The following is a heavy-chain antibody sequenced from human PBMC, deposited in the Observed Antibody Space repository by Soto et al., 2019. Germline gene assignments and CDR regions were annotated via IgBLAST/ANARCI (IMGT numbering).Heavy chain of an antibody. Sequence: GGSLRLSCAASGFTFDDYAMHWVSQAPGKGLEWVSLISGDGGSTYYADSVKGRFTISRDNSKNSLYLQMNSLRTEDTALYYCAKTTVVNYYYYYGMDVWGQGTTVTVSS. J-gene: IGHJ6*02. V-gene: IGHV3-43*02. D-gene: IGHD4-17*01. CDR2: ISGDGGST. CDR1: GFTFDDYA. CDR3: AKTTVVNYYYYYGMDV.